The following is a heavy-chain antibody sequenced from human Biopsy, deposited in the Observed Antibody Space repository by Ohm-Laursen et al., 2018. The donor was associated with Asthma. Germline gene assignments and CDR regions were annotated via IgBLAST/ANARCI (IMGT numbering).Heavy chain of an antibody. CDR1: GGTFSNFA. J-gene: IGHJ6*02. D-gene: IGHD6-19*01. Sequence: GASVKVSCKVPGGTFSNFAISWVRQAPGQGLEWLGGIMTVFGTTNYAQKLQGRVTITADESTSTAYMEVTSLRSEDTAIYYCARCQVGYSSGWSLLLKKIYYSGMDVWGQGTAVTVSS. CDR3: ARCQVGYSSGWSLLLKKIYYSGMDV. V-gene: IGHV1-69*13. CDR2: IMTVFGTT.